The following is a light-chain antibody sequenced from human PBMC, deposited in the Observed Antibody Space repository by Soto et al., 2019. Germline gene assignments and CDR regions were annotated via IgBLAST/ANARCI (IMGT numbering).Light chain of an antibody. Sequence: QSVLTQPPSVSGAPGQRVTISCSGSSSNIGAGYDVHWYQQLPGTAPKLLIYGNTNRPSGVPDRFSASKSGTSASLAITGLQAEDEADYYCRSYDSSLSAVFGGGTKLTVL. CDR2: GNT. CDR1: SSNIGAGYD. J-gene: IGLJ2*01. CDR3: RSYDSSLSAV. V-gene: IGLV1-40*01.